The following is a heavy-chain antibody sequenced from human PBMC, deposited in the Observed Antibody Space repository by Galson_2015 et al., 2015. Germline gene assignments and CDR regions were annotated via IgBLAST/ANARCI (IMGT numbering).Heavy chain of an antibody. CDR3: ARDAPYSSGWYENFDY. CDR2: IWYDGSNK. CDR1: GFTFSSYG. V-gene: IGHV3-33*01. D-gene: IGHD6-19*01. J-gene: IGHJ4*02. Sequence: SLRLSCAASGFTFSSYGMHLVRQAPGKGLEWVALIWYDGSNKYYADSVKGRFTISRDNSKNTLYLQMNSLRAEDTAVYYCARDAPYSSGWYENFDYWGQGTLVTVSS.